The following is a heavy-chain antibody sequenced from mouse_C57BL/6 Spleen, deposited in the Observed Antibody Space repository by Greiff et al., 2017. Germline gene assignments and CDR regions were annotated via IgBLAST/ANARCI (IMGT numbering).Heavy chain of an antibody. V-gene: IGHV1-53*01. J-gene: IGHJ2*01. CDR3: AKRGYYDGVDY. D-gene: IGHD1-1*01. CDR2: INPSNGGT. Sequence: QVQLQQPGTELVKPGASVKLSCKASGYTFTSYWMHWVKPRPGQGLEWIGYINPSNGGTNYTEHFKSKDTLTVDKSSSTAYMQRSSLTSEDSAVYYCAKRGYYDGVDYWGQGTTLTVSA. CDR1: GYTFTSYW.